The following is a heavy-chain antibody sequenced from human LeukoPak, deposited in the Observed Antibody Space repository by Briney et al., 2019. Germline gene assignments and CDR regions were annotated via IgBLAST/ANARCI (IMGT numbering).Heavy chain of an antibody. J-gene: IGHJ4*02. CDR3: ARQRKGYSSGGSCDDFDY. D-gene: IGHD2-15*01. CDR2: INHSGST. CDR1: GGSFSGYY. Sequence: PSETLSLTSAVYGGSFSGYYWSWIRQPPGKGLEWIGEINHSGSTTYNPPLKSRVTISVDTSTNQFSLKLSSVTAADTAVYYCARQRKGYSSGGSCDDFDYWGQGTLVTVSS. V-gene: IGHV4-34*01.